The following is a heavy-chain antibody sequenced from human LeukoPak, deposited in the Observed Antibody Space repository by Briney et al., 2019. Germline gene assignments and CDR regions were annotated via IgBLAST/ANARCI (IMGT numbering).Heavy chain of an antibody. CDR2: ISGSGGST. CDR1: GITLSNYG. J-gene: IGHJ4*02. CDR3: AKRAVVIRVILVGFHKEAYYFDS. V-gene: IGHV3-23*01. D-gene: IGHD2-21*01. Sequence: GGSLRLSCAVSGITLSNYGMSWVRQAPGKGLEWVAGISGSGGSTNYADSVKGRFVISRDTPRNTLYLQMNSLRAEDTAVYFCAKRAVVIRVILVGFHKEAYYFDSWGQGGLVTVSS.